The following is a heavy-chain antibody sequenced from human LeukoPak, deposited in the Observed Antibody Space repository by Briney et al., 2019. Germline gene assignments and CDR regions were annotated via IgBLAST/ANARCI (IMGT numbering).Heavy chain of an antibody. CDR1: GFTFSSYA. Sequence: GGSLRLSCAASGFTFSSYAMHWVRQAPGKGLEWVAVISYDGSNKYYADSVKGRFTISRDNSKNTLYLQMNSLRAEDTAVYYCARDLFFSDAGYSSGWRAEYFHHWGQGTLVTVSS. V-gene: IGHV3-30-3*01. CDR3: ARDLFFSDAGYSSGWRAEYFHH. D-gene: IGHD6-19*01. J-gene: IGHJ1*01. CDR2: ISYDGSNK.